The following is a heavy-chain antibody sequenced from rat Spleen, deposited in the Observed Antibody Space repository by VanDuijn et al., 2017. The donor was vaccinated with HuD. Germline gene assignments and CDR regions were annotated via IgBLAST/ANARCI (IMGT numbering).Heavy chain of an antibody. Sequence: EVQLVESDGGLVLPGRSLKLSCAAAGFISSDHYMAWVRQAPTKGPEWVAYISTGGGNTYYRDSVRGRFTISRDNAKSALYLQMDSLRSEDTATYYCTTKADWGQGVMVTVSS. CDR1: GFISSDHY. CDR3: TTKAD. CDR2: ISTGGGNT. V-gene: IGHV5-27*01. J-gene: IGHJ2*01.